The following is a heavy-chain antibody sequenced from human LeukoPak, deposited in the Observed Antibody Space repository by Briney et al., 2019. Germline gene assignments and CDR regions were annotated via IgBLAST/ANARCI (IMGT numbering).Heavy chain of an antibody. CDR3: ARWYDDSNDY. J-gene: IGHJ4*02. Sequence: GRSLRPSSAPSGLTFRSYSMNWVCRAPGKGLGWVSSICSSSSYIYYADSVKGRFTISRDNAKNSLYLQMNSLRAEDKAVYYCARWYDDSNDYWGQGTLVTVSS. CDR1: GLTFRSYS. V-gene: IGHV3-21*01. CDR2: ICSSSSYI. D-gene: IGHD4-17*01.